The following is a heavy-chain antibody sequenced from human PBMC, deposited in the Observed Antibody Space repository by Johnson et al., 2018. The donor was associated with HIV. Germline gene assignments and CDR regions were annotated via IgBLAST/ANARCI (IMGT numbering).Heavy chain of an antibody. D-gene: IGHD3-16*01. J-gene: IGHJ3*02. Sequence: VQLVESGGGLVQPGRSLRLSCAASGFTFDDYAMHWVRQAPGKGLEWVSGISWNSGSIGYADSVKGRFTISRDNAKNSLYLQMNSLRAEDTAVYFCTTRRLGELCSIPDWDAFDIWGQGTMVTVSS. CDR3: TTRRLGELCSIPDWDAFDI. V-gene: IGHV3-9*01. CDR2: ISWNSGSI. CDR1: GFTFDDYA.